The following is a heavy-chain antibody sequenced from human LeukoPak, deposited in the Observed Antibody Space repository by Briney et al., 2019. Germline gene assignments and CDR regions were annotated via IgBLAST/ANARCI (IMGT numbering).Heavy chain of an antibody. J-gene: IGHJ4*02. CDR3: ARALSRGGLYY. D-gene: IGHD3-16*01. V-gene: IGHV4-39*07. CDR2: IYYSGST. CDR1: GGSISSSSYY. Sequence: SETLSLTCTVSGGSISSSSYYWGWIRQPPGKGLEWIGSIYYSGSTNYNPSLKSRVTISVDTSKNQFSLKLSSVTAADTAVYYCARALSRGGLYYWGQGTLVIVSS.